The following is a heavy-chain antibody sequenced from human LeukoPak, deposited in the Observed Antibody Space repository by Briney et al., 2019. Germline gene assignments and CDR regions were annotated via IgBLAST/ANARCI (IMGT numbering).Heavy chain of an antibody. J-gene: IGHJ4*02. CDR1: GFTFSSFG. CDR2: LSYDGSNR. CDR3: AKDASTVTLHADY. D-gene: IGHD4-17*01. Sequence: GRSLRLSCAASGFTFSSFGMHWVRQAPGKGLEWVAVLSYDGSNRYYADSVKGRFTISRDNSKNTLYLQMNSLRAVDTAVYYCAKDASTVTLHADYWGQGTLVTVSS. V-gene: IGHV3-30*18.